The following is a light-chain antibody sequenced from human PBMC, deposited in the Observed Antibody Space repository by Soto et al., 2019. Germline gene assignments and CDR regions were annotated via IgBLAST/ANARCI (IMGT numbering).Light chain of an antibody. CDR3: CSYAGSSTYV. V-gene: IGLV2-23*02. J-gene: IGLJ1*01. CDR1: SSDVGSYNL. CDR2: EVS. Sequence: QSVLSQPASVSVSPGQSMTISCTGTSSDVGSYNLVSWYQQHPGKAPKLMIYEVSKRPSGVSNRFSGSKSGNTASLTISGFQSEDEADYYCCSYAGSSTYVFGTGTKVTVL.